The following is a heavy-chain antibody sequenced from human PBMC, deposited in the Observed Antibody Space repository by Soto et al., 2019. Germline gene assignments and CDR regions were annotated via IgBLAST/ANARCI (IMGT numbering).Heavy chain of an antibody. V-gene: IGHV1-3*01. Sequence: ASVKVSCKTSGYTFTRYTMNWVRQAPGQRLEWMGWINPDNGNTKSSQKFQDRVIITRDTSASTAYMDLSSLRSEDTAVYYCARGIATGQLDPWGQGTLVTVSS. J-gene: IGHJ5*02. CDR2: INPDNGNT. CDR1: GYTFTRYT. D-gene: IGHD2-15*01. CDR3: ARGIATGQLDP.